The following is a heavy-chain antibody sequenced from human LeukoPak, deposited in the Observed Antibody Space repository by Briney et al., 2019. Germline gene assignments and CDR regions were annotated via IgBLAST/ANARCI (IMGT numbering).Heavy chain of an antibody. Sequence: ASQTLSLTCTVSRGSISSGSYYWSWIRQPAGKGLEWIGRIYTSGSTNYNPSLKSRVTISVDTSKNQFSLKLSSVTAADTAVYYCARAVSAVAGYYYYYYMDVWGKGTTVTVSS. J-gene: IGHJ6*03. CDR3: ARAVSAVAGYYYYYYMDV. CDR2: IYTSGST. CDR1: RGSISSGSYY. V-gene: IGHV4-61*02. D-gene: IGHD6-19*01.